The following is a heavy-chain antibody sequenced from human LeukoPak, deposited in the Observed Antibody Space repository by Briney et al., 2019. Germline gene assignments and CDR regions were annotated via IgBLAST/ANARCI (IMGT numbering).Heavy chain of an antibody. V-gene: IGHV4-34*01. CDR2: INRSGRA. J-gene: IGHJ5*02. CDR3: ARHKIVITMLGVHRWFDP. D-gene: IGHD3-3*01. CDR1: GGSFSGDY. Sequence: SETLSLTCAVYGGSFSGDYWSWIRQPPGKGLEWIGDINRSGRAVYNTSLKSRVIISVDTSKNQFSLKVNSVTAADTAVYYCARHKIVITMLGVHRWFDPWGQGTLVAVSS.